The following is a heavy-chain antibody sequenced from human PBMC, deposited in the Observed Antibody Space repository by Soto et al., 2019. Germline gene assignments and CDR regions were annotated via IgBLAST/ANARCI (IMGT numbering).Heavy chain of an antibody. CDR1: GFTFSSYW. J-gene: IGHJ3*02. V-gene: IGHV3-74*01. CDR3: VRGGYMHACDI. Sequence: EVQLVESGGGLVQPGGSLRISCAASGFTFSSYWMYWVRQAPGKGLEWVSHMNNDGSYTIYAESVKGRFTFSRDNAKNTLYLQMNSLRAEDTAVYYCVRGGYMHACDIWGQGTMVTVSS. CDR2: MNNDGSYT. D-gene: IGHD6-13*01.